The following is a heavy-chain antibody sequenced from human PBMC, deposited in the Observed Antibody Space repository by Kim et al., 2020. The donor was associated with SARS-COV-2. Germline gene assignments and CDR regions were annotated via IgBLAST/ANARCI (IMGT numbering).Heavy chain of an antibody. CDR2: VIASNDVT. D-gene: IGHD5-18*01. V-gene: IGHV1-3*01. CDR1: GYTFKSYP. J-gene: IGHJ4*02. CDR3: ARDMDPTAHDY. Sequence: ASVKVSCKAFGYTFKSYPIIWLRQAPGQRPEWMGRVIASNDVTQYSQKFQGRVTITTDTSANTAYMELRRLKTKDTAIYYFARDMDPTAHDYWGQ.